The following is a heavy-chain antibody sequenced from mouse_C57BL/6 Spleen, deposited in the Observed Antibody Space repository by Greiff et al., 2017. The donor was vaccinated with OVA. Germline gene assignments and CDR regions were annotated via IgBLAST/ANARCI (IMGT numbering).Heavy chain of an antibody. J-gene: IGHJ1*03. CDR2: IDPSDSET. Sequence: QVQLQQPGAELVRPGSSVKLSCKASGYTFTSYWMHWVKQRPIQGLEWIGNIDPSDSETHYNQKFKDKATLTVDKSTCTAYLQLSSLTSECSAVYYCARRGDSSIGYFDVWGTGTTVTGSS. CDR3: ARRGDSSIGYFDV. CDR1: GYTFTSYW. D-gene: IGHD1-1*01. V-gene: IGHV1-52*01.